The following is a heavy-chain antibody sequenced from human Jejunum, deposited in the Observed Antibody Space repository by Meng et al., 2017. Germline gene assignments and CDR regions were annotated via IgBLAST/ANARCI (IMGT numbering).Heavy chain of an antibody. CDR3: TTVGEAQY. D-gene: IGHD3-10*01. J-gene: IGHJ1*01. CDR1: GLTFNNAW. Sequence: EVQLVESGGGLVKPGGSLRLSCAASGLTFNNAWMGWVRQAPGKGLEWVGRIKSKTDGETTDYAAPVKGRFTISRDDSQNTLYQQMNTLKTEDTAVYYCTTVGEAQYWGQGTLVTVSS. V-gene: IGHV3-15*01. CDR2: IKSKTDGETT.